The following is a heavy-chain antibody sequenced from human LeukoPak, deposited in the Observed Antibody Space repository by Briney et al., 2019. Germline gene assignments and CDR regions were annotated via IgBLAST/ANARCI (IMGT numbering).Heavy chain of an antibody. CDR2: ISYDGSNK. CDR3: AKDPRRYCSGGSCYPYYFDY. CDR1: GFTFSSYG. D-gene: IGHD2-15*01. Sequence: PGGSLRLSCAASGFTFSSYGMHWVRQAPGKGLEWVAVISYDGSNKYYADSVKGRFTISRDNSKNTLYLQMNSLGAEDTAVYYCAKDPRRYCSGGSCYPYYFDYWGQGTLVTVSS. V-gene: IGHV3-30*18. J-gene: IGHJ4*02.